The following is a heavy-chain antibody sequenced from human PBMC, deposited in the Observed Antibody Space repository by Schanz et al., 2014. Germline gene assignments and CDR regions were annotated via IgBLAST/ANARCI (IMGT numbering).Heavy chain of an antibody. CDR3: ARDGEAAAGCDY. Sequence: QVQLVQSGAEVKKPGASVKVSCEASGYTFTSYYIHWFRQAPGQGLESMGLINPSVGNTNYAQKFRGRVTMTRDTSTSTVYMELSSLRSEDTAVYFCARDGEAAAGCDYWGQGTQVTVSS. CDR2: INPSVGNT. V-gene: IGHV1-46*03. D-gene: IGHD6-13*01. J-gene: IGHJ4*02. CDR1: GYTFTSYY.